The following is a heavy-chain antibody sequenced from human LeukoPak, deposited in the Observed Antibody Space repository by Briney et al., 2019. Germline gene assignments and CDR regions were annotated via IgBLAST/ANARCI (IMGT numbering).Heavy chain of an antibody. CDR3: ARDGTAAGLYFDL. J-gene: IGHJ4*01. Sequence: GGSLRLSCGVSGFTFSSYWMNWVRQAPGKGLEWVASIKQDGGEKYYVDSVKGRFTISRDNAKNSLYLQMSSLRAEHTAVYYCARDGTAAGLYFDLWGQGTLVTVSS. V-gene: IGHV3-7*01. D-gene: IGHD6-13*01. CDR2: IKQDGGEK. CDR1: GFTFSSYW.